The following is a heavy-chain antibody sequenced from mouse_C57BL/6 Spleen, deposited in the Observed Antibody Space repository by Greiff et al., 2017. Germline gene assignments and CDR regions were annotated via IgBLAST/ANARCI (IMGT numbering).Heavy chain of an antibody. CDR1: GFTFSSYA. J-gene: IGHJ2*01. Sequence: EVMLVESGGGLVKPGGSLILSCAASGFTFSSYAMSWVRQTPEKRLEWVATISDGGSYTYYPDNVKGRFTISRDNAKSNLYLQMSHMKSEDTAMYYCARDGLWLHDFDYWCQGTTLTVSS. CDR2: ISDGGSYT. D-gene: IGHD2-2*01. V-gene: IGHV5-4*01. CDR3: ARDGLWLHDFDY.